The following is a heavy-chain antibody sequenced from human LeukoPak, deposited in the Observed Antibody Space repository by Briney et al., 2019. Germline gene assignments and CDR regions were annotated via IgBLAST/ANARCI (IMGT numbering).Heavy chain of an antibody. CDR1: GFTFSSYS. CDR3: ARITADYSSSSGY. V-gene: IGHV3-21*01. D-gene: IGHD6-6*01. Sequence: GGSLRLSCAASGFTFSSYSMNWVRQAPGKGLEWVSSISSSGSYIYYADSVKGRFTISRDNAKNSLYLQMNSLRAEDTAVYYCARITADYSSSSGYWGQGTLVTVSS. CDR2: ISSSGSYI. J-gene: IGHJ4*02.